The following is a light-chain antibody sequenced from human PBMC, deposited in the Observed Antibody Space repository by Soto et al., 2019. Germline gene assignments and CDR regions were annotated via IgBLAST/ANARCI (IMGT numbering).Light chain of an antibody. J-gene: IGKJ3*01. Sequence: DIQMTQSPSSLSASIGDRVTITCRASQGITDFLAWYQQKPGKVPKLLIYASSTLQSGVPSRFSGSGSGTDFTLTISSLQPEDVATYYCHKYNSAPFAFGPGTKVDIK. V-gene: IGKV1-27*01. CDR1: QGITDF. CDR2: ASS. CDR3: HKYNSAPFA.